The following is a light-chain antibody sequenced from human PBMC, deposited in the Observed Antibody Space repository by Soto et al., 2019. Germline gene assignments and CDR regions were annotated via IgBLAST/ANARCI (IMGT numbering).Light chain of an antibody. J-gene: IGLJ2*01. Sequence: QSVLTQPASMSGSPGQSITISCTGTSSDVGGYGYVSWYQQHPGKPPKLMIYDVSDRPSGVSNRFSGSKSGNTASLTISGLQAEDDADYYYSSYSKTSPVIFGGGTQLTVL. CDR1: SSDVGGYGY. V-gene: IGLV2-14*03. CDR3: SSYSKTSPVI. CDR2: DVS.